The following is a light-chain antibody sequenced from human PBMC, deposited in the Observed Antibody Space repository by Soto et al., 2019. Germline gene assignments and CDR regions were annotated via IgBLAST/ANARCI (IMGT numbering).Light chain of an antibody. CDR2: GAS. Sequence: EIVLTHSPGTLSLSPWEIATLSCRASQSVSSSYLAWYQHKPGQAPRLLIYGASSRATGIPDRFSGSGSGTDFTLTISRLEPEDFAVYYCQQYGSSPWTFGQGTKVDI. CDR3: QQYGSSPWT. J-gene: IGKJ1*01. CDR1: QSVSSSY. V-gene: IGKV3-20*01.